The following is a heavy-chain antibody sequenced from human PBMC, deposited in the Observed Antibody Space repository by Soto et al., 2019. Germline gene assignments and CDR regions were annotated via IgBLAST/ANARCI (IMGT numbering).Heavy chain of an antibody. CDR1: GFTFSAYG. J-gene: IGHJ4*02. D-gene: IGHD3-22*01. CDR3: AAGHYFGDY. Sequence: QVQVVESGGGVVQPGRSLRLSCAASGFTFSAYGMQWVRQAPGKGLQWVALISSDGNNKYYAESVKGRFTVYRDNSKNTLYLQMRRLRDEDAAVYFCAAGHYFGDYWGQGTLVIVSS. V-gene: IGHV3-30*03. CDR2: ISSDGNNK.